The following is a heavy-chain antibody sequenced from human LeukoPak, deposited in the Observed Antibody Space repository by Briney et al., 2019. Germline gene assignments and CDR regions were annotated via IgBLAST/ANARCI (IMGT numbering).Heavy chain of an antibody. D-gene: IGHD3-10*01. CDR2: INGGGDIM. CDR1: GFSLRAYD. CDR3: AMRDRGYGLDI. Sequence: GGSLRLSCAASGFSLRAYDLIWVRQAPRKGLDWVSIINGGGDIMMYEDSVKGRFTISRDNSKNTFYLQMNSLRVEDTAVYYCAMRDRGYGLDIWGPGTMVTVSS. V-gene: IGHV3-23*01. J-gene: IGHJ3*02.